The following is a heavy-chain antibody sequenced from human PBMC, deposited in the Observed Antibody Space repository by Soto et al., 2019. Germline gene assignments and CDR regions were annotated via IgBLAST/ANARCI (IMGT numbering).Heavy chain of an antibody. Sequence: QVQLQESGPGLVKPSQTLSITCTVSGGSISSGDYYWSWIRQPPGKGLEWIGYIYYSGSTYYNPSPKSRVNISVDTSKNQFSLKLSSVTGADTAVYYCARGYCSSTRCYGIFDYWGQGTLVTVSS. CDR1: GGSISSGDYY. CDR2: IYYSGST. D-gene: IGHD2-2*01. J-gene: IGHJ4*02. CDR3: ARGYCSSTRCYGIFDY. V-gene: IGHV4-30-4*01.